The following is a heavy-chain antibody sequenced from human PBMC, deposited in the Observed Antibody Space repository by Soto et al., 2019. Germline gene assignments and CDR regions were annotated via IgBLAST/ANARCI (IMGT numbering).Heavy chain of an antibody. V-gene: IGHV3-23*01. CDR2: ISVRGDYR. CDR1: GFTFSSSG. D-gene: IGHD4-17*01. J-gene: IGHJ3*01. CDR3: ATHGGFGF. Sequence: EGQLLQSGGGLVQPGGSLRVSCAASGFTFSSSGMSWVRQAPGKGLEGVSSISVRGDYRYYADSVKGRFTISRDNSKKTLYLQMNSQTAADTAVYYCATHGGFGFWGKGTMVAVSS.